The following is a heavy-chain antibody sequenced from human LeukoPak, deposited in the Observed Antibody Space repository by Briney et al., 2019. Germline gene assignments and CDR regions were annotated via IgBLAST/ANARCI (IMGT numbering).Heavy chain of an antibody. V-gene: IGHV4-59*01. Sequence: SETLSLTCTVSGASISSSYWSWIRQPPGKGLEWIGYIYSSGSTNGNPSLKSRVTISADTSKNQFSLKLSSVTAADTAVYYCSRGANWFDSWGQGILVTVSS. CDR1: GASISSSY. CDR3: SRGANWFDS. J-gene: IGHJ5*01. CDR2: IYSSGST.